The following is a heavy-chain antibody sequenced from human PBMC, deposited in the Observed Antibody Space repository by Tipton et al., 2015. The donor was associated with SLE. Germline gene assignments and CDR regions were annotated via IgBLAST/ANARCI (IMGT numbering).Heavy chain of an antibody. D-gene: IGHD6-13*01. CDR2: INHSGST. V-gene: IGHV4-34*01. Sequence: TLSLTCAVYGGSFSGYYWSWIRQPPGKGLEWIGEINHSGSTNYNPPLKSRVTISVDTSKNQFSLKLSSVTAADTAVYYCASQGSSSGELDYWGQGTLVTVSS. CDR3: ASQGSSSGELDY. J-gene: IGHJ4*02. CDR1: GGSFSGYY.